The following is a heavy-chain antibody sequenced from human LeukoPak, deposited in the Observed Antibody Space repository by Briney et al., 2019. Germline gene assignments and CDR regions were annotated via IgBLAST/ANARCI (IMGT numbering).Heavy chain of an antibody. J-gene: IGHJ4*02. Sequence: GGSLRLSCAASGFTVSSYVMHWVRQAPGKGLEWVASKSHDGSNAYFADSVRGRFSISSDNSKNTLYVQMNSLRVEDTAVYYCVRGRDGYNRHSDYWGQGTLVTVSS. CDR1: GFTVSSYV. V-gene: IGHV3-30*04. CDR2: KSHDGSNA. CDR3: VRGRDGYNRHSDY. D-gene: IGHD5-24*01.